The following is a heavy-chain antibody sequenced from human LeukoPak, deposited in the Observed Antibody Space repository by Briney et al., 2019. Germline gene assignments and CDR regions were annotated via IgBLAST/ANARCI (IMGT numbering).Heavy chain of an antibody. CDR3: AKSNGYGLVDI. D-gene: IGHD3-10*01. CDR2: ISHFGST. Sequence: SETLSLTCAIYGGCLSGYSWTGIRPPPGKGLEWIGEISHFGSTKYIPSLQSRVSLSLDTSKTQCSLQLSSVTAADTAVYYCAKSNGYGLVDIWGQGTMVTVSS. J-gene: IGHJ3*02. CDR1: GGCLSGYS. V-gene: IGHV4-34*01.